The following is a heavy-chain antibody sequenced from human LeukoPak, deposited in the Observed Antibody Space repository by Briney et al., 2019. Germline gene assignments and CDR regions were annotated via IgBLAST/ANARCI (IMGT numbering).Heavy chain of an antibody. CDR2: INSDGSST. CDR1: GFTFSSYW. V-gene: IGHV3-74*01. CDR3: ARDRPRGYSYGSNWFDP. J-gene: IGHJ5*02. D-gene: IGHD5-18*01. Sequence: GGSLRLSCAASGFTFSSYWMHWVRQAPGKWLVWVSRINSDGSSTSYADSVKGRFTISRDNAKNTLYLQMNSLRAEDTAVYYCARDRPRGYSYGSNWFDPWGQGTLVTVSS.